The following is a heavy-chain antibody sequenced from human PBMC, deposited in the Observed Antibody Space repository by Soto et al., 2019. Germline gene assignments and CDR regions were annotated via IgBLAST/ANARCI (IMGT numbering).Heavy chain of an antibody. V-gene: IGHV4-4*02. CDR3: ASRDPGTSVDY. Sequence: QVQLQESGPGLVKPSGTLSLTCAVSGGSFTSNNWWTWVRQPPGQGLEWIGEIYRTGSTNYNPSLTSRVTISLDKAENQFSLKVTSLTAAETAVYYCASRDPGTSVDYWGQGTLVTVSS. CDR2: IYRTGST. CDR1: GGSFTSNNW. D-gene: IGHD1-7*01. J-gene: IGHJ4*02.